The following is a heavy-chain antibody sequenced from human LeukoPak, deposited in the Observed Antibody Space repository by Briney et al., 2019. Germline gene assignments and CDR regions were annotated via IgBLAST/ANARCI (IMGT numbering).Heavy chain of an antibody. J-gene: IGHJ4*02. CDR1: GFTVSSSY. V-gene: IGHV3-53*01. Sequence: GGSLRLSCAASGFTVSSSYVSWVRQAPGKGLERVSLIYGGGSTYYADSVKGRFTISRDNSKNTLYLQMNSLRAENTAVYYCARDGRPYYFDYWGPGTLVTVSS. CDR3: ARDGRPYYFDY. D-gene: IGHD1-26*01. CDR2: IYGGGST.